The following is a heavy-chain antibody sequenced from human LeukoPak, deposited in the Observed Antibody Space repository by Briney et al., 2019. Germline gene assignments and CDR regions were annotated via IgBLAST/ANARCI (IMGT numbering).Heavy chain of an antibody. CDR1: GFTFSSYE. CDR3: ARDAGDSRGFDF. V-gene: IGHV3-48*03. CDR2: ISSSGSTI. D-gene: IGHD7-27*01. Sequence: GGSLRLSWAASGFTFSSYEMNWVRQAPGKGLEWVSYISSSGSTIYYADSVKGRFTISRDNANKSLYLQMSSLRAEDTAVYYCARDAGDSRGFDFWGQGTMVTVSS. J-gene: IGHJ3*01.